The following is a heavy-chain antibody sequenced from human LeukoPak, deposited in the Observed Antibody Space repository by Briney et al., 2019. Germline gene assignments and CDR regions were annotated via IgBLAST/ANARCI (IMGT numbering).Heavy chain of an antibody. V-gene: IGHV1-2*06. CDR2: INPNSGGT. J-gene: IGHJ5*02. Sequence: ASVKVSCKASGYTFTGYYMHWVRQAPGQGLEWMGRINPNSGGTNYAQRFQGRVTMTRDTSISTAYMELSSLRSEDTAVYYCAREDYYGSGSYWPWGQGTLVTVSS. CDR1: GYTFTGYY. CDR3: AREDYYGSGSYWP. D-gene: IGHD3-10*01.